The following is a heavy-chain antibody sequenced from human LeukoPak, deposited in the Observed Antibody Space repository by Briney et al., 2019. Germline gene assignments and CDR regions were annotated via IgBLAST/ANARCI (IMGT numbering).Heavy chain of an antibody. CDR1: GYSISSGYY. J-gene: IGHJ1*01. CDR3: ARSEAEYFQH. V-gene: IGHV4-38-2*02. CDR2: IYHSGNT. Sequence: SETLSLTCTVSGYSISSGYYWGWIRQPPGKGLEWIGSIYHSGNTYYNPSLKSRVTISVDTSKNQFSLKLSSVTAADTAVYYCARSEAEYFQHWGQGTLVTVSS.